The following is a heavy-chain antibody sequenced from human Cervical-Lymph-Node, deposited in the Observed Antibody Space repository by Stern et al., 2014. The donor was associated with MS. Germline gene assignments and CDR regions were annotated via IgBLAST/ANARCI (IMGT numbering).Heavy chain of an antibody. V-gene: IGHV3-53*01. J-gene: IGHJ4*02. CDR3: ARKTDTAVGGDY. CDR2: MYSRGGT. D-gene: IGHD5-18*01. Sequence: EEQMVESGGGLIQPGGSLRLSCAASGFSVSTNFMSWVRQAQGKGMEWVLLMYSRGGTNYADSVKGRFTISRDSSKNTLYLQMSDLRAEDTAVYYCARKTDTAVGGDYWGPGTLVTVSS. CDR1: GFSVSTNF.